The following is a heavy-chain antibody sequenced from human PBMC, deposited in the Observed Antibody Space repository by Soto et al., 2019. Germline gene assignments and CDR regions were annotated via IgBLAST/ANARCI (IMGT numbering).Heavy chain of an antibody. V-gene: IGHV1-18*01. D-gene: IGHD3-22*01. CDR1: GYTFTSYG. CDR2: ISAYNGNT. CDR3: RVNYYDSSGYYYVSNYFDS. Sequence: QVQLVQSGAEVKKPGASVKVSCKASGYTFTSYGISWVRQAPGQGLEWMGWISAYNGNTNYSQKLQGRVTMTTDTSTSTAYMELRSLRSDDTAVYSCRVNYYDSSGYYYVSNYFDSWGQGTLVTVSS. J-gene: IGHJ4*02.